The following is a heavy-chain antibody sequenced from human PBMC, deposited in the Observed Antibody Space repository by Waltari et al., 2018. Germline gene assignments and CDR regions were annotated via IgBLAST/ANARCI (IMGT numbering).Heavy chain of an antibody. D-gene: IGHD3-3*01. CDR3: AKDLLFGVDYYYYYGMDV. Sequence: EVQLLESGGGLVQPGGSLRLSCAASGFTFSSYAMSWVRQAPGKGLEWVSAISGCGGRTYDADAVRGRFTISRDNSKNTLYLQMNSLRAEDTAVYYCAKDLLFGVDYYYYYGMDVWGQGTTVIVSS. CDR1: GFTFSSYA. V-gene: IGHV3-23*01. J-gene: IGHJ6*02. CDR2: ISGCGGRT.